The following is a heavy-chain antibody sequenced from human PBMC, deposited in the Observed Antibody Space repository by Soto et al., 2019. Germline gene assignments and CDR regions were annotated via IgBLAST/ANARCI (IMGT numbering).Heavy chain of an antibody. J-gene: IGHJ4*02. CDR1: GYTFTGYY. CDR3: ARSGIVGATTCDY. Sequence: ASVKVSCKASGYTFTGYYMHWVRQAPGQGLEWMGWINPNSGGTNYAQKFQGRVTMTRDTSISTAYMELSSLRSEDTAVYYCARSGIVGATTCDYWGQGTLVTVSS. CDR2: INPNSGGT. V-gene: IGHV1-2*02. D-gene: IGHD1-26*01.